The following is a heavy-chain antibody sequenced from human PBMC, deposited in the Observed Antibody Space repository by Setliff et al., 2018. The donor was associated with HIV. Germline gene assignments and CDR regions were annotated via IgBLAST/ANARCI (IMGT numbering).Heavy chain of an antibody. D-gene: IGHD3-22*01. CDR2: IHYNEKT. V-gene: IGHV4-39*01. J-gene: IGHJ5*02. CDR3: ASRVYYYDSSGYLREEGFDP. Sequence: SETLSLTCTVSGGSASNSRYYWAWIRQPPGKGLEYIGSIHYNEKTYYNPSLKSRVTISVDTSKYQFSLKLSSVTAADAAVYYCASRVYYYDSSGYLREEGFDPWGQGTLVTVSS. CDR1: GGSASNSRYY.